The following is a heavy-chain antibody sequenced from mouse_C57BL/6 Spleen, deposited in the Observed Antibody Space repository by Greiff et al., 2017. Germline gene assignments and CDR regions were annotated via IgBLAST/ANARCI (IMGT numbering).Heavy chain of an antibody. D-gene: IGHD2-2*01. Sequence: EVKLQQSGPELVKPGASVKISCKASGYTFTDYYMNWVKQSHGKSLEWIGDINPNNGGTSYNQKFKGKATLTVDKSSSTAYMELRSLTSEDSAVYYCARAGYDFAMDYWGQGTSVTVSS. CDR2: INPNNGGT. V-gene: IGHV1-26*01. J-gene: IGHJ4*01. CDR3: ARAGYDFAMDY. CDR1: GYTFTDYY.